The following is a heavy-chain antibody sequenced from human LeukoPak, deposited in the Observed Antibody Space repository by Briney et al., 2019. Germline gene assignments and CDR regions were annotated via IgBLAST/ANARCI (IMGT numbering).Heavy chain of an antibody. CDR3: AREGKWFRSYYYYMDV. J-gene: IGHJ6*03. CDR1: GGSINDYY. Sequence: SETLSLTCNVSGGSINDYYWSWIRQSAGKGLEWLGRIYSSGSTNDNPSFKRRVTMSVDTSANQVSLKSLSVTAADTGVYFCAREGKWFRSYYYYMDVWGEGTMVTVSS. V-gene: IGHV4-4*07. CDR2: IYSSGST. D-gene: IGHD3-10*01.